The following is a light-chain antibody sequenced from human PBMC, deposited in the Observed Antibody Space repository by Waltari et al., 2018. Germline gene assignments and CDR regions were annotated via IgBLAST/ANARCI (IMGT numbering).Light chain of an antibody. CDR2: GAS. Sequence: EIVLTQSPGTLSLSPGVRVTLSRRASQRVSSSYLAWDQQKPGQAPRLLIYGASSRATGIPDRFSGSGSGTDFTLTISRLEPEDFAVYYCQQYGSSRLTFGGGTKVEIK. J-gene: IGKJ4*01. CDR1: QRVSSSY. CDR3: QQYGSSRLT. V-gene: IGKV3-20*01.